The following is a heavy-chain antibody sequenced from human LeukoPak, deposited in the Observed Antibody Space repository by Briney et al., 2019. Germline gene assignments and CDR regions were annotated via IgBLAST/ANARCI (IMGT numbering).Heavy chain of an antibody. CDR3: ARSIGRDGPFDF. D-gene: IGHD5-24*01. J-gene: IGHJ4*02. V-gene: IGHV4-61*02. CDR2: LYSSGST. CDR1: GVSIISSSYS. Sequence: SETLSLTCTVSGVSIISSSYSWSWIRQPAGKGLEWIGRLYSSGSTYYNPSLKSRVSISVDTSKNQFSLKLSSVTAADTAVYYCARSIGRDGPFDFWGQGTLVTVSS.